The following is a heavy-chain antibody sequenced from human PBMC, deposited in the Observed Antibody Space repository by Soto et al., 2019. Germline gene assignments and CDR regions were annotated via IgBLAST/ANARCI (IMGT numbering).Heavy chain of an antibody. Sequence: GGSLRPYCAASGFIFGNAWINWVRQAPGKGLEWVSGISWNSGSIGYADSVKGRFTISRDNAKNSLYLQMNSLRAEDTALYYCAKDRSSTSYHDAFDIWGQGTMVNVSS. J-gene: IGHJ3*02. CDR2: ISWNSGSI. CDR3: AKDRSSTSYHDAFDI. D-gene: IGHD2-2*01. V-gene: IGHV3-9*01. CDR1: GFIFGNAW.